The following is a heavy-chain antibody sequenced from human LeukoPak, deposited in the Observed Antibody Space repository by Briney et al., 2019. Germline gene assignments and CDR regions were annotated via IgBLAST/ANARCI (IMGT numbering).Heavy chain of an antibody. CDR1: GFTFDDYA. J-gene: IGHJ3*02. CDR3: AKSGPYSSSWRGDAFDI. V-gene: IGHV3-9*01. D-gene: IGHD6-13*01. Sequence: GRSLRLSCAASGFTFDDYAMHWVRQAPGKGLEWVSGISWNSGSIGYADSVKGRFTISRDNAKNSLYLQMNSLRAEDTALYYCAKSGPYSSSWRGDAFDIWGQGTMVTVSS. CDR2: ISWNSGSI.